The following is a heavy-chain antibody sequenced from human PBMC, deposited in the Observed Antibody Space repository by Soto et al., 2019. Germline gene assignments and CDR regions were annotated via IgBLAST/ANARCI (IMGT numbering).Heavy chain of an antibody. D-gene: IGHD2-8*01. CDR2: ISYDGSNK. J-gene: IGHJ5*02. CDR1: GFTFSSYG. V-gene: IGHV3-30*18. CDR3: AKDRQLSRLYGWFDP. Sequence: QVQLVESGGGVVQPGRSLRLSCAASGFTFSSYGMHWVRQAPGKGLEWVAVISYDGSNKYYADSVKGRFTISRDNSKNRRYLQMNSLRAEDTAVYYCAKDRQLSRLYGWFDPWGQGTLVTVSS.